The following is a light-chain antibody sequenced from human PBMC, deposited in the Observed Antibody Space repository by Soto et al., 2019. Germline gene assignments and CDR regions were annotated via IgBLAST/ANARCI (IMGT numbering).Light chain of an antibody. CDR2: EVS. J-gene: IGLJ1*01. Sequence: QSALTQPAPVSGSPGQSITISCTGSNSDIGTYNYVSWYQQLPGKAPKLVISEVSNRPSGISGRFSGSKSGNAASLTISGLQAEDEATYYCSSYTSTSTLYVFGPGTKVTV. V-gene: IGLV2-14*01. CDR3: SSYTSTSTLYV. CDR1: NSDIGTYNY.